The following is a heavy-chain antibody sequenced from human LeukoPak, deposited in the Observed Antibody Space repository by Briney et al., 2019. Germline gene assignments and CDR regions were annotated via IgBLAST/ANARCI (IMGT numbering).Heavy chain of an antibody. D-gene: IGHD3-3*01. V-gene: IGHV2-5*01. Sequence: SGPTLVNPTQTLALTCTFSGFSLSTSGVGVGWIRQPPGKALEWLAIIYWHDETHYSPSLKSRLTITKDTSKNQVVLTMTNMDPVGTATYYCAHRTPHDSLFDYWGQGTLVTVSS. CDR3: AHRTPHDSLFDY. CDR1: GFSLSTSGVG. J-gene: IGHJ4*02. CDR2: IYWHDET.